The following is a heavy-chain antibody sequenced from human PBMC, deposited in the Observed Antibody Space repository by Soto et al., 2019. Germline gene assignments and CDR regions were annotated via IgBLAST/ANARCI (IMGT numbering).Heavy chain of an antibody. CDR2: ISGSGGST. D-gene: IGHD3-3*01. CDR3: AKDRGDFWSGYYTGFYGYYGMDV. Sequence: GGSLRLSCAASGFTFSSYAISWVRRAPGKGLEWVSAISGSGGSTYYADSVKGRFTISRDNSKNTLYLQMNSLRAEDTAVYYCAKDRGDFWSGYYTGFYGYYGMDVWGQGTTVTVSS. V-gene: IGHV3-23*01. J-gene: IGHJ6*02. CDR1: GFTFSSYA.